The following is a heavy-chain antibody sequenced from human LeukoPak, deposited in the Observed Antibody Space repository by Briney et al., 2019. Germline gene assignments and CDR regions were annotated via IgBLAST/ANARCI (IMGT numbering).Heavy chain of an antibody. CDR2: IYYSGST. V-gene: IGHV4-59*08. Sequence: SETLSLTCTVSGGSISSYYWSWIRQPPGKGLEWIGYIYYSGSTNYNPSLKSRVTISVDTSKNQFSLKLSSVTAADTAVYYCARHDYGGNYEFDYWGQGTLVTVSS. CDR1: GGSISSYY. CDR3: ARHDYGGNYEFDY. D-gene: IGHD4-23*01. J-gene: IGHJ4*02.